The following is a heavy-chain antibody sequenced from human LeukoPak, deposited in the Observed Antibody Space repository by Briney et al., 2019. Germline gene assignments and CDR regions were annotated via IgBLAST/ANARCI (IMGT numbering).Heavy chain of an antibody. V-gene: IGHV3-30*14. J-gene: IGHJ4*02. CDR1: GFTFSSYA. CDR3: ARDRADGYNYGDYFDN. Sequence: PGGSLRLSCAASGFTFSSYAMHWVRQAPGKGLEGVAVISYDGSNKYYTDSVKGRFTISRDNSKNTVYLQMDSLRAEDTAVYYCARDRADGYNYGDYFDNWGQGTLVTVSS. CDR2: ISYDGSNK. D-gene: IGHD5-18*01.